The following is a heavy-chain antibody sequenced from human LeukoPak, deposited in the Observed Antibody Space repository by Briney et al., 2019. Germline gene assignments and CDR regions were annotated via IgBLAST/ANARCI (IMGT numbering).Heavy chain of an antibody. CDR1: GYNFTNYW. V-gene: IGHV5-51*01. D-gene: IGHD3-16*02. J-gene: IGHJ4*02. CDR3: ARIQADYYVWGSYRPYFDY. Sequence: GESLKISCKGSGYNFTNYWIAWVRQMPGKGLDWMGVIYPGDSDTRYSPSFQGQVTISADKSISTAYLQWSSLKASDTAMYYCARIQADYYVWGSYRPYFDYWGQGTLVTVSS. CDR2: IYPGDSDT.